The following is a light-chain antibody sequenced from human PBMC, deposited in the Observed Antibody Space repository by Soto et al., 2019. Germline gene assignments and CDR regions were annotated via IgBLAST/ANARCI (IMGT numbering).Light chain of an antibody. CDR3: SSYTSSSTYVV. CDR2: DVS. Sequence: QSALTQPASVSGSPGQSITISCTGTSSDVGGYNYVSWYQQHPGKAPKLMIYDVSNRPSGVSNRFSGSKSGNTASLNISGLQAEDEAEYYCSSYTSSSTYVVFGGGTKLTVL. V-gene: IGLV2-14*01. CDR1: SSDVGGYNY. J-gene: IGLJ2*01.